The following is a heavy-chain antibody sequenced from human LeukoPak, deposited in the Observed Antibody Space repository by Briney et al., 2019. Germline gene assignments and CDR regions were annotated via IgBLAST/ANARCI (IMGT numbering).Heavy chain of an antibody. V-gene: IGHV3-53*04. Sequence: GGSLRLSCAASGFTVSSNYMSWVRQAPGKGLEWVSVIYSGGSTYYADSVKGRFTISRHNSKNTLYLQMNSLRAEDTAVYYCAREAYYVSGRSPTYYFDCWGQGTLVTVSS. CDR2: IYSGGST. CDR3: AREAYYVSGRSPTYYFDC. J-gene: IGHJ4*02. CDR1: GFTVSSNY. D-gene: IGHD3-10*01.